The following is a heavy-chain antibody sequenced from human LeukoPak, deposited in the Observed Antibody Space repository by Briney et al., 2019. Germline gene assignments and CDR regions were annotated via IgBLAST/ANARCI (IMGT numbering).Heavy chain of an antibody. J-gene: IGHJ5*02. Sequence: SQTLSLTCAISGDSVSSNSVTWNWIRQSPSRGLEWLGRTYYRSTWYNDYAVSARGRITVNPDTSKNQFSLHLNSVTPGDTAVYYCARRLTQYDCFDPWGQGILVTVSS. CDR2: TYYRSTWYN. D-gene: IGHD2-2*01. CDR1: GDSVSSNSVT. V-gene: IGHV6-1*01. CDR3: ARRLTQYDCFDP.